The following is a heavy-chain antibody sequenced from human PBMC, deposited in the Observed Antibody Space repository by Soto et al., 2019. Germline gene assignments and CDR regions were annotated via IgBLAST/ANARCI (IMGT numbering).Heavy chain of an antibody. Sequence: GGSLRLSCAASGFTFDDYAMNWVRQAPGKGLEWVSLISWNGGSTSYADSVKCRFTISRDNSKNSLYLQMNSLRAEDTDLYYWEYVRDSISSYTFYGMDDWGQGSSVTVSS. V-gene: IGHV3-43D*03. CDR3: EYVRDSISSYTFYGMDD. CDR1: GFTFDDYA. CDR2: ISWNGGST. J-gene: IGHJ6*02. D-gene: IGHD6-6*01.